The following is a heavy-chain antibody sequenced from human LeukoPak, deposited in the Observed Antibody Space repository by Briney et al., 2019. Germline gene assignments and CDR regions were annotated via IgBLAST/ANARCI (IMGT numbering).Heavy chain of an antibody. CDR3: ARGGKSGNFDY. J-gene: IGHJ4*02. D-gene: IGHD3-10*01. V-gene: IGHV3-48*03. Sequence: GGSLRLSCAASGFSFISYEMNWVRQAPGKGLEWVSYISSSAGTIYYADSVKGRFTISRDNAKNSLYLQMNSLRAEDTAVYYCARGGKSGNFDYWGQGTLVTVSS. CDR1: GFSFISYE. CDR2: ISSSAGTI.